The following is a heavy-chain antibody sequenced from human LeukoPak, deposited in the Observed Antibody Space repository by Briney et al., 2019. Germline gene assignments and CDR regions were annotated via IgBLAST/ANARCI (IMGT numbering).Heavy chain of an antibody. CDR1: GFIFSDYG. Sequence: PGGTLRLSCAVSGFIFSDYGMSWVRPAPRQGLEWVSRISGSGGDTYYADSVKGRFTISRDNSRNTLYLQMNSLRAEDTAVYYCARLETTPYYFDYWGQGTLVTVSS. CDR2: ISGSGGDT. J-gene: IGHJ4*02. CDR3: ARLETTPYYFDY. V-gene: IGHV3-23*01. D-gene: IGHD1-1*01.